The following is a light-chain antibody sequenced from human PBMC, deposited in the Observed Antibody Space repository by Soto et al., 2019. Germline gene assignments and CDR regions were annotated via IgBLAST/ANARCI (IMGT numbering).Light chain of an antibody. J-gene: IGLJ1*01. V-gene: IGLV2-8*01. CDR2: EVN. Sequence: QSVLTQPPSASGSPGQSVTISCTGTSSDVGGYNYVSWYQQYPGKAPQLVIYEVNKRPSGVPDRFSGSKSGNMAFLTVFGLQAEDEADYYCSSYVGTKSYVFGTGTKLTVL. CDR3: SSYVGTKSYV. CDR1: SSDVGGYNY.